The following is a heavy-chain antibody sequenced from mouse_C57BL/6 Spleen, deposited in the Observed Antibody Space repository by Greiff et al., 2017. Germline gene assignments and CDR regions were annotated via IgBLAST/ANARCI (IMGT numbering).Heavy chain of an antibody. Sequence: QVKLQQPGAELVKPGASVKLSCQASGYTFTSYWMHWVKQRPGQGLEWIGMIHPNSGSTNYNEKFQSKATRTVDKSSSTAYVQLSSLTSEDSAVYYCSRWLYYAMDYWGQGTSVTVSS. V-gene: IGHV1-64*01. J-gene: IGHJ4*01. CDR2: IHPNSGST. CDR1: GYTFTSYW. CDR3: SRWLYYAMDY.